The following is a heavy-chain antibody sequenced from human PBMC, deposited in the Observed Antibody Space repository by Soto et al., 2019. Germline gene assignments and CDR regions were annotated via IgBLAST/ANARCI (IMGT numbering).Heavy chain of an antibody. J-gene: IGHJ4*02. V-gene: IGHV3-9*01. D-gene: IGHD3-16*01. CDR2: ISWKSGNI. CDR1: GFTFNDYA. Sequence: EVQLVESGGGLVQPGRSLRLSCATSGFTFNDYAMHWVRQAPGKGLEWVSSISWKSGNIGYVDSVKGRFTISRDNAKNSFDLQMNSLRAEDTALFYCAKGRGGGVEFWGQGTLVTVSS. CDR3: AKGRGGGVEF.